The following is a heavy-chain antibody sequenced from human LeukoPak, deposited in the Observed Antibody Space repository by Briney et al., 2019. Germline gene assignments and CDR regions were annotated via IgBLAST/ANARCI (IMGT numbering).Heavy chain of an antibody. V-gene: IGHV3-66*01. CDR2: IYSGGST. D-gene: IGHD4-17*01. CDR3: AITVTAYYYGMDV. J-gene: IGHJ6*02. CDR1: GFTVSSNY. Sequence: PGGSLRLSCAASGFTVSSNYMSWVRQAPGKGLEWVSVIYSGGSTYYADSVKGRFTTSRDNSKNTLYLQMNSLRAEDTAVYYCAITVTAYYYGMDVWGQGTTVTVSS.